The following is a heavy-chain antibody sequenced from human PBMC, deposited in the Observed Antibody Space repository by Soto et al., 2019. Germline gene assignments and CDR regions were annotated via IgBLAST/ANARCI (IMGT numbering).Heavy chain of an antibody. J-gene: IGHJ4*02. CDR3: ARSSARYPRGWYFDN. Sequence: SETLSLTCTLSGGSISSYYWHWIRQPPGKGLEWIGYIIYNGKTNYDPSLKSRVTISVDMFKNRISLNMTSVTAEDTAVYYCARSSARYPRGWYFDNWGQGPLVT. D-gene: IGHD6-19*01. CDR2: IIYNGKT. V-gene: IGHV4-59*01. CDR1: GGSISSYY.